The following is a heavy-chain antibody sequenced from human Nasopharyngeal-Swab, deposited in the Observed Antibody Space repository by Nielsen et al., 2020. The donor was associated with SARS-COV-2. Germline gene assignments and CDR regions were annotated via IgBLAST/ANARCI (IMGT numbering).Heavy chain of an antibody. Sequence: SETLSLTCTVSGDSIAYSTFYWGWIRQPPGKGLEWIGNIYYNGNTYQNPSLKSPLTISVNKSKNQFSLQMSSVTAADTAVSYCVRSSSWYYFDYWAQGTQVTVSS. CDR3: VRSSSWYYFDY. CDR1: GDSIAYSTFY. D-gene: IGHD6-13*01. V-gene: IGHV4-39*01. CDR2: IYYNGNT. J-gene: IGHJ4*02.